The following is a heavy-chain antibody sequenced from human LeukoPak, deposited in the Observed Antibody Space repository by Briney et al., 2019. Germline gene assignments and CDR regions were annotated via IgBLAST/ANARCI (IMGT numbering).Heavy chain of an antibody. V-gene: IGHV4-30-4*08. D-gene: IGHD3-9*01. CDR1: GGSISSGDYY. CDR3: ARHSSNSLTGYYTFDY. CDR2: IYYSGST. Sequence: SETLSLTCTVSGGSISSGDYYWSWIRQPPGKGLEWIGYIYYSGSTYYNPSLKSRVTISVDTSKNQFSLKLTSVTAADTALYYCARHSSNSLTGYYTFDYWGQGTLVTVSS. J-gene: IGHJ4*02.